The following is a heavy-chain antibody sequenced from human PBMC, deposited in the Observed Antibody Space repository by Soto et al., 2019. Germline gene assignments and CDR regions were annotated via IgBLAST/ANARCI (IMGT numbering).Heavy chain of an antibody. V-gene: IGHV3-48*01. CDR3: VRSPGYCSGGRCYNWFDS. CDR1: GFIFSSYS. J-gene: IGHJ5*01. CDR2: IGSSGDKTI. Sequence: GGSLRLSCAASGFIFSSYSMNWVRQAPGKGLEWISFIGSSGDKTIWHADSVKGRFTISRDNAKNSLYLQMNRLRVEDTAVYYCVRSPGYCSGGRCYNWFDSWGQGTQVTVSS. D-gene: IGHD2-15*01.